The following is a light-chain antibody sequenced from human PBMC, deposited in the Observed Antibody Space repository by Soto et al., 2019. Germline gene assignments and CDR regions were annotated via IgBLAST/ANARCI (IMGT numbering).Light chain of an antibody. CDR2: GAS. J-gene: IGKJ5*01. CDR3: QQYKNWPPIT. Sequence: PFVFTREKTNLSCKASQSVSSNLAWYQQKPGQAPRLLSYGASTRATGIPARFSGSGSGTEFTLTISSLQSEDFAVYYCQQYKNWPPITYGQVTRLE. V-gene: IGKV3-15*01. CDR1: QSVSSN.